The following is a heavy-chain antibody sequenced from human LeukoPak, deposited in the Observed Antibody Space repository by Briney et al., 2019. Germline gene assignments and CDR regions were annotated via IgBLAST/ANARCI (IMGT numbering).Heavy chain of an antibody. Sequence: ASVTVSFTASGYTFTDYYIHWLRQAPGQGLEWMGWINPKSGGTNYTQYFQGRVTITRDTASTTVYMDLTRLKSDDTAVYFCARPLGSLKEYWWFDPWGQGTLVTVSS. CDR3: ARPLGSLKEYWWFDP. V-gene: IGHV1-2*02. CDR2: INPKSGGT. D-gene: IGHD2/OR15-2a*01. CDR1: GYTFTDYY. J-gene: IGHJ5*02.